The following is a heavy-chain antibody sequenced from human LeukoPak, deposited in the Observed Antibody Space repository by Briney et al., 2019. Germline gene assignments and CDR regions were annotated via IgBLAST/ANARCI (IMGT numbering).Heavy chain of an antibody. CDR3: ARNWAHLDF. Sequence: PGESLRLSCAASGFTFSSSWMNWVRQAPGKGLEWVANINEHGSEIYYVDSVKGRFTIARDNAKSSLSLQMNSLRVEDTAVYYCARNWAHLDFWGQGTLVPVSS. D-gene: IGHD3-16*01. CDR2: INEHGSEI. CDR1: GFTFSSSW. J-gene: IGHJ4*02. V-gene: IGHV3-7*01.